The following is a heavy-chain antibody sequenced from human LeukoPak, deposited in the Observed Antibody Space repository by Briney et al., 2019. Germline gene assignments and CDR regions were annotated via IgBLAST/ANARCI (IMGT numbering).Heavy chain of an antibody. CDR2: NSKNTVDT. V-gene: IGHV3-23*01. CDR3: VRDMDPLRYFDT. Sequence: PGGSLRHFCTGSGFIFSRYAESWLRQAPGKGLEWFSANSKNTVDTYYADSVKGRLTISRDSSKNTVYLQMHSLRAEDTAVYYCVRDMDPLRYFDTWGQGTLVTVSS. D-gene: IGHD3-9*01. J-gene: IGHJ4*02. CDR1: GFIFSRYA.